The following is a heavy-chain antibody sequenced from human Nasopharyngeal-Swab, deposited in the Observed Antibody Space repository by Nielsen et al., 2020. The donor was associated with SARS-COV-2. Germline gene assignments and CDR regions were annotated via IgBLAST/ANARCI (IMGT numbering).Heavy chain of an antibody. CDR2: IYSGGST. D-gene: IGHD2-2*01. V-gene: IGHV3-53*01. Sequence: GESLKISCAASGFTVSSNYMSWVRQAPGKGLEWVSVIYSGGSTYYADSVKGRFTISRHNSKNTLYLQMNSLRAEDTAVYYCARGDVVVPASGYYMDVWGKGTTVTVSS. CDR3: ARGDVVVPASGYYMDV. J-gene: IGHJ6*03. CDR1: GFTVSSNY.